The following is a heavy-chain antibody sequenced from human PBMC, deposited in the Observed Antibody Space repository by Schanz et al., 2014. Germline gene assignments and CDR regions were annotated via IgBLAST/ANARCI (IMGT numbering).Heavy chain of an antibody. CDR3: ARVEVSMVQGLIPSYYFDS. CDR2: IKQDGSEK. J-gene: IGHJ4*02. Sequence: EVQLVESGGGLVQPGGSLRLSCAASGFIFSNSWMSWVRQAPGRGLEWVANIKQDGSEKYYVDSVKGRFTISRDNSQNTLYLQMNTLRTEDTAVYYCARVEVSMVQGLIPSYYFDSWGQGTPVTVSS. D-gene: IGHD3-10*01. CDR1: GFIFSNSW. V-gene: IGHV3-7*01.